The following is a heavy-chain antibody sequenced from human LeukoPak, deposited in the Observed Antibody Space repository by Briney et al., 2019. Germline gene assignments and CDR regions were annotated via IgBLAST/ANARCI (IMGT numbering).Heavy chain of an antibody. CDR1: GGSISSSSYY. CDR3: AREGGRY. CDR2: IYYSGST. Sequence: SETLSLTCTVSGGSISSSSYYWGWIRQPPGKGLEWIGSIYYSGSTYYNPSLKSRVTISVDTSKNQFSLKLSSVTAADTAVYYCAREGGRYWGQGTLVTVSS. J-gene: IGHJ4*02. V-gene: IGHV4-39*02.